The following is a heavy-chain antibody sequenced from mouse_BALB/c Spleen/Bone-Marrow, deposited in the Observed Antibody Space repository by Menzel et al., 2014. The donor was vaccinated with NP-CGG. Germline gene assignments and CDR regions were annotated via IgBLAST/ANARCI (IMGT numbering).Heavy chain of an antibody. D-gene: IGHD2-10*02. CDR1: GFNIKATY. Sequence: EVHLVESGAELVKPGASVKLSCTASGFNIKATYMHWVKQRPEQGLEWIGRIDPANGNTKYDPKFQGKATITADASSNTAYLQLSSLTSEDTAVYYCALLYGNYDYWGQGTTLTVSS. V-gene: IGHV14-3*02. J-gene: IGHJ2*01. CDR3: ALLYGNYDY. CDR2: IDPANGNT.